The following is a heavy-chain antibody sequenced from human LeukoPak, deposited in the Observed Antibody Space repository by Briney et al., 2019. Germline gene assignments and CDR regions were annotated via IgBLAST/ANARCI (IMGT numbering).Heavy chain of an antibody. CDR1: RYTFTSYG. CDR3: ALRGYDYANSASLYFDY. V-gene: IGHV1-18*01. D-gene: IGHD3-22*01. Sequence: ASVKVSCKASRYTFTSYGINWVRQAPGQGLEWMGWISAYNGNTNYAQKVQGRVSMTTDTSTSTAYMELRSLRSDDTAVYYCALRGYDYANSASLYFDYWGQGTLVTVSS. J-gene: IGHJ4*02. CDR2: ISAYNGNT.